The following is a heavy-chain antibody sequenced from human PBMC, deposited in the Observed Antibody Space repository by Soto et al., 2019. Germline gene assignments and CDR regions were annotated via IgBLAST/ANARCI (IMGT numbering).Heavy chain of an antibody. CDR1: GYSFTSYW. V-gene: IGHV5-51*01. D-gene: IGHD3-22*01. CDR2: IYPGDSDT. CDR3: ARDSRGLHLKKIVVVTTGDYYYYGMDV. J-gene: IGHJ6*02. Sequence: PGESLKISCKGSGYSFTSYWIGWVRQMPGKGLEWMGIIYPGDSDTRYSPSFQGQVTISADKSISTAYLQWSSLKASDTAMYYCARDSRGLHLKKIVVVTTGDYYYYGMDVWGQGTTVTVSS.